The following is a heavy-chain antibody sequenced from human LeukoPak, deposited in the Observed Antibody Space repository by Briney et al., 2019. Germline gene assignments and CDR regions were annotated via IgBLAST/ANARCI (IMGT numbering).Heavy chain of an antibody. Sequence: GGSLRLSCAASGFTFSDYYMSWIRQAPGKGLEWVSYISSSGSTIYYADSVKGRFTIFRDNAKNSLYLQMNSLRAEDTAVYYCARQKDIVVVPAAPIDYWGQGTLVTVSS. V-gene: IGHV3-11*01. CDR1: GFTFSDYY. CDR2: ISSSGSTI. D-gene: IGHD2-2*01. CDR3: ARQKDIVVVPAAPIDY. J-gene: IGHJ4*02.